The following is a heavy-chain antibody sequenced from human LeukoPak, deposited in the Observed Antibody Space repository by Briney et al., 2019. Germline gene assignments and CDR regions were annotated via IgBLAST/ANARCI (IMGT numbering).Heavy chain of an antibody. Sequence: GRSLRLSCAASKFTFNNYAMHWVRQAPGKWLEWVSIISSDGSNKYYADSVKGRFTISRDNSKNTLYLQMNSLRAEDTAVYYCAKDPVPVRGYYYYYYYMDVWGKGTTVTISS. V-gene: IGHV3-30*04. D-gene: IGHD3-10*01. CDR1: KFTFNNYA. CDR3: AKDPVPVRGYYYYYYYMDV. J-gene: IGHJ6*03. CDR2: ISSDGSNK.